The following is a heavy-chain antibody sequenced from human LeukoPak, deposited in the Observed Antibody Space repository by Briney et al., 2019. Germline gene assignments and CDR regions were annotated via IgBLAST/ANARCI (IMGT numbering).Heavy chain of an antibody. CDR3: ARSMPSPSPQLWLPYYYYYMDV. D-gene: IGHD5-18*01. J-gene: IGHJ6*03. V-gene: IGHV4-34*01. CDR1: GGSFSGYY. Sequence: PSETLSLTCAVYGGSFSGYYWSWIRQPPGEGLEWIGEINHSGSTNYNPSLKSRVTISVDTSKNQFSLKLSSVTAADTAVYYCARSMPSPSPQLWLPYYYYYMDVWGKGTTVTVSS. CDR2: INHSGST.